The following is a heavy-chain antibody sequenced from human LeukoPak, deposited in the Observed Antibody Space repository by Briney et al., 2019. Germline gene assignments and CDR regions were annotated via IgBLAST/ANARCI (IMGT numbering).Heavy chain of an antibody. CDR3: ARDFPDY. Sequence: GGSLRLSCTAPGLSLSDNYMSWVRQAPGKGLEWVAVIWYDGSNKYYADSVKGRFTISRDNSKNTLYLQMNSLRAEDTAVCYCARDFPDYWGQGTLVTVSS. CDR1: GLSLSDNY. J-gene: IGHJ4*02. V-gene: IGHV3-33*08. CDR2: IWYDGSNK.